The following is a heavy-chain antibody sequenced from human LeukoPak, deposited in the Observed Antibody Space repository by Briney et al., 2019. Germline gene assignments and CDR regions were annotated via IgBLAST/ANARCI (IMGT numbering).Heavy chain of an antibody. CDR2: IIPILGTA. D-gene: IGHD2-2*01. V-gene: IGHV1-69*11. CDR1: GGTFSSYA. CDR3: ATDIVVVPAGGAFDI. J-gene: IGHJ3*02. Sequence: ASVKVSCKASGGTFSSYAISWVRQAPGQGLEWMGRIIPILGTANYAQKFQGRVTITADESTSTAYMELSSLRSEDTAVYYCATDIVVVPAGGAFDIWGQGTMVTVSS.